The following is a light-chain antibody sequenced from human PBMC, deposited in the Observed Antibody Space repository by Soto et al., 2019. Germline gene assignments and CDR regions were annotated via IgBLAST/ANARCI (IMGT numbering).Light chain of an antibody. V-gene: IGKV1-33*01. CDR2: DAS. CDR1: QAIGNY. Sequence: DIQMTQSTSSLSASIGKTVTITCQASQAIGNYLSWYQQKPGKAPKLLMHDASNLETGVPSRFRGSGSGTEFTLTISSLQPDDITTYYCQQYDVLPYSFGPGTKLEI. CDR3: QQYDVLPYS. J-gene: IGKJ2*03.